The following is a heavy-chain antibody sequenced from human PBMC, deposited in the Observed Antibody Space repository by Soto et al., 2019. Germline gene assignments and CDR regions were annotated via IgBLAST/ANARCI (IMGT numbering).Heavy chain of an antibody. CDR3: ARDLDGLHDDTSGPFPRPG. D-gene: IGHD3-22*01. CDR1: GGSINSGDYY. CDR2: IYYSGSI. J-gene: IGHJ1*01. V-gene: IGHV4-30-4*01. Sequence: SETLSLTCTVSGGSINSGDYYWSWIRQPPGKGLEWIGYIYYSGSIYYNPSLKSRATMSIDTAGNQFSLKVSSVTVADTAVYYCARDLDGLHDDTSGPFPRPGWGQGTLVTVSS.